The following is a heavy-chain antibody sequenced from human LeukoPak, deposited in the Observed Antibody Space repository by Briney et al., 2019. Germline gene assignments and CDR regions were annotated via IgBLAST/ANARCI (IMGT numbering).Heavy chain of an antibody. V-gene: IGHV6-1*01. D-gene: IGHD3-10*01. J-gene: IGHJ4*02. CDR1: GDSVSSNSIT. CDR3: SRGGMYHYGPGTYYVADY. CDR2: TYFRSKWYN. Sequence: SPTLSLTFTSSGDSVSSNSITWNWIRQSPSRGLVWLGRTYFRSKWYNDYAVSVKSRITINPDTSKNQFSLQLNSVTPEDTAVYYCSRGGMYHYGPGTYYVADYWGPGTLVTVSS.